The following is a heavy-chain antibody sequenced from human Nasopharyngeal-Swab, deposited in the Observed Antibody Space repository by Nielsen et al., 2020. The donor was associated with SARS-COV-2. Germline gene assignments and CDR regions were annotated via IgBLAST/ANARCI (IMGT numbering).Heavy chain of an antibody. CDR3: ARESPHDYVWGSYRYTLSFDY. Sequence: WVRQAPGQGLEWMGRINPNSGDTNYAQKFQGRVTVTRDTSINTAYMELSSLRPDDTAVYYCARESPHDYVWGSYRYTLSFDYWGQGTLVTVSS. D-gene: IGHD3-16*02. J-gene: IGHJ4*02. V-gene: IGHV1-2*06. CDR2: INPNSGDT.